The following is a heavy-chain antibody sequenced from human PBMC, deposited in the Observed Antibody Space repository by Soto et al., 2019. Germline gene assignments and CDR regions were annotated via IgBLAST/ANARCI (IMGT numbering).Heavy chain of an antibody. CDR3: AKNPENYYSGMDV. Sequence: QVQLVQSGAEVKKPGSSVKVSCKASVGTFSSYAISWVRQAPGQGLEWMGGIIPIFGTANYAKKFQGKVKVTADESTSTAYMELDSVRSEETAVYYCAKNPENYYSGMDVWGQGTTVTVSS. CDR2: IIPIFGTA. V-gene: IGHV1-69*12. J-gene: IGHJ6*02. CDR1: VGTFSSYA.